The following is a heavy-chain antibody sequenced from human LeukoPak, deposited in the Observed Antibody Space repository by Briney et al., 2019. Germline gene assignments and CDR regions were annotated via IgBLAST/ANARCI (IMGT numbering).Heavy chain of an antibody. CDR1: GFTFSDYA. CDR2: ITGNGATT. CDR3: ARSDYGDYVRDY. V-gene: IGHV3-23*01. D-gene: IGHD4-17*01. Sequence: GGSLRLSCAASGFTFSDYAMNWVRQAPGKGLEWVSSITGNGATTYYADSVKGRFTISRDNSKNTLYLQMNSLRAEDTAVYYCARSDYGDYVRDYWGQGTLVTVPS. J-gene: IGHJ4*02.